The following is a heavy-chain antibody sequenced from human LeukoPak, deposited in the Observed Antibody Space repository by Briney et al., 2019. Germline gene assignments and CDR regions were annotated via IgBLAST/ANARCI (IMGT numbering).Heavy chain of an antibody. CDR3: ARVMFRRQQNWFDP. CDR1: GDSVSSNSAT. D-gene: IGHD3-10*02. Sequence: SQTLSLTCAISGDSVSSNSATWNWIRQSPSRGLEWLGRTYYRSKWHNDYAESVKSRITINPDTSKNQFSLQLNYVTPEDTAVYYCARVMFRRQQNWFDPWGQGTLVTVSS. J-gene: IGHJ5*02. CDR2: TYYRSKWHN. V-gene: IGHV6-1*01.